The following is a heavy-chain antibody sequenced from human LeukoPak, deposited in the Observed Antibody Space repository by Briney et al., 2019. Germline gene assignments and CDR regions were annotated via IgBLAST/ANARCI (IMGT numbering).Heavy chain of an antibody. CDR1: GGSISSYY. V-gene: IGHV4-59*01. J-gene: IGHJ6*03. CDR3: ARTYYGSGSLYYYYYYMDV. CDR2: INYSRST. Sequence: SETLSLTCTVSGGSISSYYWSWIRQPPGKGLEWIGYINYSRSTNYNPSLKSRVTISVDTSKNQFSLKLSSVTAADAAVYYCARTYYGSGSLYYYYYYMDVWGKGTTVTVSS. D-gene: IGHD3-10*01.